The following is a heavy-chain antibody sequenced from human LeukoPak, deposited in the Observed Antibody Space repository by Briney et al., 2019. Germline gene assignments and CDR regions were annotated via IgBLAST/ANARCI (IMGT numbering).Heavy chain of an antibody. CDR2: VGGSGAST. J-gene: IGHJ4*02. CDR1: GFTFGSYA. Sequence: GGSLRLSCAASGFTFGSYAMSWVRQAPWKGLEWVSAVGGSGASTYYADSVKGRFTISRDNSKNTLYLQMNSLRAEDTAVYYCAKDQKWLRLADYWGQGTLVTVSS. V-gene: IGHV3-23*01. D-gene: IGHD5-12*01. CDR3: AKDQKWLRLADY.